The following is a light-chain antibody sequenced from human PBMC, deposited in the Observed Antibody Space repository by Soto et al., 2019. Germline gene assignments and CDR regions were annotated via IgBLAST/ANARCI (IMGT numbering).Light chain of an antibody. CDR1: SGHSSYI. Sequence: QPVLTQSSSASASLGSSVKLTCTLSSGHSSYIIAWHQQQPGKAPRYLMKLEGSGSYNKGSGVPDRFSGSSSGADRYLTISNLQSEDEADYYCETWDSNTHGYVFGTGTKLTVL. J-gene: IGLJ1*01. CDR3: ETWDSNTHGYV. V-gene: IGLV4-60*03. CDR2: LEGSGSY.